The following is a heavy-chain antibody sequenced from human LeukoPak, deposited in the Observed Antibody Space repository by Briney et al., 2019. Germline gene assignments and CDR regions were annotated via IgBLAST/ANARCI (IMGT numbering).Heavy chain of an antibody. CDR2: ISGGGSST. D-gene: IGHD1-1*01. V-gene: IGHV3-23*01. CDR1: GFTFTSYS. J-gene: IGHJ4*02. CDR3: AKGGPTTTRYEYFDY. Sequence: GGSLRLSCAASGFTFTSYSMYWLRQAPGKGLEWISVISGGGSSTYYADSVRGRFPISRDNSKNTLFLQMNSLRAEDTAVYYCAKGGPTTTRYEYFDYWGQGILVTVSS.